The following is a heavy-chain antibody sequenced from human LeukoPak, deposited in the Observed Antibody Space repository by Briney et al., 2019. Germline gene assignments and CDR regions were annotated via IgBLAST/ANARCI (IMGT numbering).Heavy chain of an antibody. CDR1: GFAFSSDW. D-gene: IGHD2/OR15-2a*01. Sequence: GPLRLSCAASGFAFSSDWVSWVRPAPGRGLGWVANIKQDGSEKYDVDSVKGRFTISRDNAKNSLYLQMNSLRAEDTAVYYCARDLSEVYWRQGTLVTVSS. J-gene: IGHJ4*02. CDR3: ARDLSEVY. V-gene: IGHV3-7*01. CDR2: IKQDGSEK.